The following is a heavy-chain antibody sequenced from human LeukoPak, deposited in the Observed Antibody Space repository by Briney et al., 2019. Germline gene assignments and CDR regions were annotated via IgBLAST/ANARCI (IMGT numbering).Heavy chain of an antibody. J-gene: IGHJ4*02. D-gene: IGHD3-10*01. CDR2: ISAYNGNT. V-gene: IGHV1-18*04. CDR1: GYTFTSYY. CDR3: ARSYITMAYLDY. Sequence: GASVKVSCKASGYTFTSYYMHWVRQAPGQGLEWMGWISAYNGNTNYAQKLQGRVTMTTDTSTSTAYMELRSLRSDDTAVYYCARSYITMAYLDYWGQGTLVTVSS.